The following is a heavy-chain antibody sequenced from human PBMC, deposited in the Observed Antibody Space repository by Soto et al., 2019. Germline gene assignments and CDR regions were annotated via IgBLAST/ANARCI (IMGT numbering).Heavy chain of an antibody. CDR2: INPATGAA. CDR1: GYPVTAYY. Sequence: QLHLVQSGAVVKKPGASVTVSCSASGYPVTAYYMHWVRQAPGRGLEWMGGINPATGAAKYTQTFPGRVTMTRETSTSTVFMELRGLTSEDTAVFYCARGGGGGVAGSAAFDMWGQGTLVTVSS. J-gene: IGHJ3*02. CDR3: ARGGGGGVAGSAAFDM. V-gene: IGHV1-2*02. D-gene: IGHD6-19*01.